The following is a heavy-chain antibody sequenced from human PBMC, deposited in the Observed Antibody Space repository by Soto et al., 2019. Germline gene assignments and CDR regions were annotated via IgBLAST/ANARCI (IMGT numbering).Heavy chain of an antibody. D-gene: IGHD3-9*01. CDR3: AREDILTGYHDYYYYYMDV. CDR1: SGSISSSNW. J-gene: IGHJ6*03. CDR2: IYHSGST. Sequence: QVQLQESGPGLVKPSGTLSLTCAVSSGSISSSNWWSWVRQPPGKGLEWIGEIYHSGSTNYNPSLKSRVTISVDKSKNQFSLKLSSVTAADTAVYYCAREDILTGYHDYYYYYMDVWGKGTTVTVSS. V-gene: IGHV4-4*02.